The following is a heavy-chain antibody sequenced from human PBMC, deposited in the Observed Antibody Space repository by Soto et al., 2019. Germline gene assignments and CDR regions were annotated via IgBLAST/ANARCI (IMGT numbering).Heavy chain of an antibody. CDR2: IYYSGST. CDR3: ARDAPAAAGHWFDP. Sequence: SETLSLTCTVSGGSVSSGSYYWSWIRQPPGKGLEWIGYIYYSGSTNYNPSLKSRVTISVDTSKNQFSLKLSAVTAADTAVYYCARDAPAAAGHWFDPWGQGTLVTVSS. D-gene: IGHD6-13*01. J-gene: IGHJ5*02. V-gene: IGHV4-61*01. CDR1: GGSVSSGSYY.